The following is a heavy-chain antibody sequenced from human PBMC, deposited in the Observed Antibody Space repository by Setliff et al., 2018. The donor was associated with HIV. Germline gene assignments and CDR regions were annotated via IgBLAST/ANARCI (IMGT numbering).Heavy chain of an antibody. J-gene: IGHJ4*02. CDR3: AATYCRGGGRDCPQMYDY. CDR1: GGSFSGNY. CDR2: INYSGTT. Sequence: SETLSLTCAIYGGSFSGNYWSWIRQPPGKGLEWIGEINYSGTTNHNPFLKSRVTISVDTSKKHFSLKLNSVTAADSAIYYCAATYCRGGGRDCPQMYDYWGQGSLVTVSS. D-gene: IGHD2-15*01. V-gene: IGHV4-34*01.